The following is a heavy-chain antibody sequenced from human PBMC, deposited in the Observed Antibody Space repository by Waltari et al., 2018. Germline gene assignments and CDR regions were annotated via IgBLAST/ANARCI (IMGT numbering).Heavy chain of an antibody. CDR3: ARSVLGIELRDAFDI. CDR1: GFTFNYYA. V-gene: IGHV3-30*04. J-gene: IGHJ3*02. Sequence: QEQLVESGGGVVQPGRSLRLSCVASGFTFNYYAMHWVRQAPGKGLGWLAVISYDGSDKYYADSVRGRLTVSRDNTENTAYLQMGSLTAEDTAVYYCARSVLGIELRDAFDIWGQGTMVTVSS. CDR2: ISYDGSDK. D-gene: IGHD1-1*01.